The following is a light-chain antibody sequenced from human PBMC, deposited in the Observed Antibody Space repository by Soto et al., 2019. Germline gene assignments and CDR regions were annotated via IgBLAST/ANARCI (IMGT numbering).Light chain of an antibody. CDR2: DAF. V-gene: IGKV3-11*01. Sequence: EIVMTQSPATLSVSPGERATLSCRASQSVSSYLAWYQQKPGQSPRLLIYDAFNRATGIPARFSGSGSGTDFTLTISSLEPEDFAVYYCQQRSNWPLTFGGGTKVDI. CDR1: QSVSSY. J-gene: IGKJ4*01. CDR3: QQRSNWPLT.